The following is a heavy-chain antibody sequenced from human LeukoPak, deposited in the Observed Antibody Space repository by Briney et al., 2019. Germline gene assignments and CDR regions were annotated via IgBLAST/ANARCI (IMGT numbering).Heavy chain of an antibody. CDR2: IYYCGRT. CDR1: GGSISSHY. D-gene: IGHD3-22*01. V-gene: IGHV4-59*11. CDR3: ARLLDNDSSGDPHTFDM. Sequence: SETLSLTCAVSGGSISSHYWSWIRQPPGKRLEWIGFIYYCGRTRYNPSLHSRVTISADTSKNHLSLKLTSVTAADTAVYYCARLLDNDSSGDPHTFDMWGQGIMVTVSS. J-gene: IGHJ3*02.